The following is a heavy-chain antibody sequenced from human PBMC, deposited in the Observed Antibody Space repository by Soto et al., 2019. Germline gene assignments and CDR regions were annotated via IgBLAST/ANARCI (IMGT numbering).Heavy chain of an antibody. CDR3: ARDATFYCTNGVCYSAEYYYYYGMDV. D-gene: IGHD2-8*01. J-gene: IGHJ6*02. CDR1: GFTFSSYG. Sequence: GGSLRLSCAASGFTFSSYGMHWVRQAPGKGLEWVAVIWYDGSNKYYADSVKGRFTISRDNSKNTLYLQMNSLRAEDTAVYYCARDATFYCTNGVCYSAEYYYYYGMDVWGQGTTVTVSS. CDR2: IWYDGSNK. V-gene: IGHV3-33*01.